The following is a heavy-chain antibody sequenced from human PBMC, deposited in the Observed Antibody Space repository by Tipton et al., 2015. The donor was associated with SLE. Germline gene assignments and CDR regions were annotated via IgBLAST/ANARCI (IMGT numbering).Heavy chain of an antibody. Sequence: TLSLTCTVSGGSISSGSYYWSWIRQPAGKGLEWIGHIYTTGNTNYNPSLKSRVTISVDTSKNQFSLKLSSVTTADTAVYYCARGLAMVRGDSMDYWGQGTLVTASS. J-gene: IGHJ4*02. CDR3: ARGLAMVRGDSMDY. CDR1: GGSISSGSYY. CDR2: IYTTGNT. V-gene: IGHV4-61*09. D-gene: IGHD3-10*01.